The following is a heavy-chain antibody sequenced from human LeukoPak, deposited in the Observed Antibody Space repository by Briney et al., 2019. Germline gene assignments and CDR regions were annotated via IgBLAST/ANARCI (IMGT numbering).Heavy chain of an antibody. CDR3: ARTHGYCTSTSCYGYYYYMDV. D-gene: IGHD2-2*01. V-gene: IGHV3-7*01. Sequence: GGSLRLSCTAYGFTFSSYWMSSVRQAPGKGLEWAANIKVDGSQKYYVDSVKGRFTISRDNAKNSLYLQMNSLRAEDTAVYYCARTHGYCTSTSCYGYYYYMDVWGKGATVTVS. CDR1: GFTFSSYW. CDR2: IKVDGSQK. J-gene: IGHJ6*03.